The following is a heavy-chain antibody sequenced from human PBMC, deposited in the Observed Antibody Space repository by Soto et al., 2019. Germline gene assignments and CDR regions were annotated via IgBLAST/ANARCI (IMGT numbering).Heavy chain of an antibody. V-gene: IGHV2-5*02. CDR2: IYWDDDK. J-gene: IGHJ3*02. Sequence: QITLKESGPTLVKPTQTLTLTCTFSGFSLSTSGVGVGWIRQPPGKALEWLALIYWDDDKRYSPSLKSRLTITKDTSKNQVVLTMTNMDPVDTATYYCAHRRQQLVPFGNAFDIWGQGTMVTVSS. D-gene: IGHD6-13*01. CDR3: AHRRQQLVPFGNAFDI. CDR1: GFSLSTSGVG.